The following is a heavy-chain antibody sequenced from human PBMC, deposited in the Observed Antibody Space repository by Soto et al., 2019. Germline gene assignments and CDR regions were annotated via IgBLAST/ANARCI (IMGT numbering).Heavy chain of an antibody. CDR2: IYVTGAV. D-gene: IGHD2-21*01. CDR3: ARLRIATNNYKWFDP. CDR1: GAALNRGNYY. Sequence: SETLSLTCSVSGAALNRGNYYWSWIRQVPGKGLEWIGHIYVTGAVDYNPSLRDRITISQDTSERQFSLNLRLVTAADTAVYYCARLRIATNNYKWFDPWGQGTLVTVSS. V-gene: IGHV4-31*03. J-gene: IGHJ5*02.